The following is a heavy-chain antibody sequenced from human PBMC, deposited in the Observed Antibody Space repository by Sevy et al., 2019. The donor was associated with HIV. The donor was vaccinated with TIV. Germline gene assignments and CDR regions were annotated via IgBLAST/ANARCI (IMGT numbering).Heavy chain of an antibody. CDR2: INPNSGGP. J-gene: IGHJ4*02. V-gene: IGHV1-2*02. CDR1: GFSFTAYF. D-gene: IGHD2-15*01. Sequence: ASVKVSCEASGFSFTAYFIHWVRQAPGQGLEWMGWINPNSGGPNYAQKFQGRVTMTSDASISAAYMELTSLTSDDTAVYYCARDRFIFGSGPPDSWGQGTLVTVSS. CDR3: ARDRFIFGSGPPDS.